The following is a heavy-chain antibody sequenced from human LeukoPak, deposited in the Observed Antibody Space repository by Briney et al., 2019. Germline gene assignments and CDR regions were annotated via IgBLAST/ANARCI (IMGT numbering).Heavy chain of an antibody. CDR1: GYTFTSYA. J-gene: IGHJ5*02. CDR3: ARDAPGVYDILTGLLFDP. D-gene: IGHD3-9*01. Sequence: ASVKVSCKASGYTFTSYAMHWVRQAPGQRLEWMGWIIAGNGNTKYSQKFQGRVTITRDTSASTAYMELSSLRSEDTAVYYCARDAPGVYDILTGLLFDPWGQGTLVTVSS. CDR2: IIAGNGNT. V-gene: IGHV1-3*01.